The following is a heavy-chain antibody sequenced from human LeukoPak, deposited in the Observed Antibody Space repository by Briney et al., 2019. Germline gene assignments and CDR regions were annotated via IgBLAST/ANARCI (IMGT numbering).Heavy chain of an antibody. Sequence: SVRVSCKASGYTFTSYGISWVRQAPGQGLEWMGGIIPIFGTANYAQKFQGRVTITTDESTSTAYMELSSLRSEDTAVYYCARDLRANHAFDIWGQGTMVTVSS. D-gene: IGHD1-26*01. CDR3: ARDLRANHAFDI. J-gene: IGHJ3*02. CDR1: GYTFTSYG. V-gene: IGHV1-69*05. CDR2: IIPIFGTA.